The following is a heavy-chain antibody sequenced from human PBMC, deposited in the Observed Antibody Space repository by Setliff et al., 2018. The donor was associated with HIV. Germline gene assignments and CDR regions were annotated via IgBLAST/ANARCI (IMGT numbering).Heavy chain of an antibody. J-gene: IGHJ6*03. V-gene: IGHV1-69*13. CDR2: IIPIFGTT. Sequence: SVKVSCKASGGPFSSYPISWVRQAPGQGLEWMGGIIPIFGTTHYAQKCQGRVTVTADESTSTAYMQLSSLSFDDTAVYYCARGRNYDSSGYGDYYYYMDVWGKGTTVTVSS. CDR1: GGPFSSYP. D-gene: IGHD3-22*01. CDR3: ARGRNYDSSGYGDYYYYMDV.